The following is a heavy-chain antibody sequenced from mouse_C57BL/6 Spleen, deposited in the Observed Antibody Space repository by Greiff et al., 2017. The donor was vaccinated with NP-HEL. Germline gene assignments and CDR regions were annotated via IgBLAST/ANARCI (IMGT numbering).Heavy chain of an antibody. Sequence: EVQLQQSGPELVKPGASVKISCKASGYSFTGYYMNWVKQSPEKSLEWIGEINPSTGGTNYNQKFKAKATLTVDKSSSTAYMQLKSLTSEDSAVYYCARGDTTVVAHFDYWGQGTTLTVSS. CDR1: GYSFTGYY. CDR3: ARGDTTVVAHFDY. CDR2: INPSTGGT. J-gene: IGHJ2*01. D-gene: IGHD1-1*01. V-gene: IGHV1-42*01.